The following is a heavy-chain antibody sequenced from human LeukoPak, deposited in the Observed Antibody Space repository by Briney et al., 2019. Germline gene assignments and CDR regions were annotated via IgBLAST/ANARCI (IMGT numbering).Heavy chain of an antibody. D-gene: IGHD2-2*01. CDR3: ARFYGGYCSSTSCYSRGIDP. Sequence: PSETLSLTCAVYGGSFSGYYWSWIRQPPGKGLEWIGEINHSGSTNYNPSLKSRVTISVDTSKNQFSLKLSSVTAADTAVCYCARFYGGYCSSTSCYSRGIDPWGQGTLVTVSS. V-gene: IGHV4-34*01. CDR1: GGSFSGYY. J-gene: IGHJ5*02. CDR2: INHSGST.